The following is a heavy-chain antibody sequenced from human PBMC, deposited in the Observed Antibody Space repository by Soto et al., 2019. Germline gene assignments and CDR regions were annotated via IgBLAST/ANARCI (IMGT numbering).Heavy chain of an antibody. CDR3: AKDRRIGGISGATSPLPDY. CDR2: ISWNSGKI. V-gene: IGHV3-9*01. Sequence: GESLRLSCAASGFNFNDYAIHWVRQAPGKGLVWVSSISWNSGKIAYADSVKGRFTVYRDNAKNSLYLQMNSLRPEDTALHYCAKDRRIGGISGATSPLPDYWGQGTQVTGSS. CDR1: GFNFNDYA. D-gene: IGHD1-26*01. J-gene: IGHJ4*02.